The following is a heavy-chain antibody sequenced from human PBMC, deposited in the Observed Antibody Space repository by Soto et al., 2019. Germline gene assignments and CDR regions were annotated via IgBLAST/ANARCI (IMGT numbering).Heavy chain of an antibody. Sequence: QVQVVQSGAEVKKPGSSVKVSCKTSGGTFSTSAISWVRQAPGQGLEWMGGIMPIFRTADYAQKFQGRVTITADESASTAYLELRSLTSEDTALEYGAIDKDREQLGVNSYDIMGVWGQGTTVTV. V-gene: IGHV1-69*12. D-gene: IGHD1-1*01. CDR3: AIDKDREQLGVNSYDIMGV. CDR2: IMPIFRTA. CDR1: GGTFSTSA. J-gene: IGHJ6*02.